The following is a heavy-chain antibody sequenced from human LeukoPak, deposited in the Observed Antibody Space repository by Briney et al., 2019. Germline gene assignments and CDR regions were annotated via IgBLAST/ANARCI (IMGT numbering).Heavy chain of an antibody. CDR1: GGSISYYY. CDR3: ARPRYSYGLDAFDI. D-gene: IGHD5-18*01. J-gene: IGHJ3*02. V-gene: IGHV4-59*01. CDR2: IYCSGNT. Sequence: SETLSLTCTVSGGSISYYYWSWIRQPPGKGLEWIGYIYCSGNTNYNPSLKSRVTISVDTSKNQFSLRLSSVTAADTAVYYCARPRYSYGLDAFDIWGQGTMVTVSS.